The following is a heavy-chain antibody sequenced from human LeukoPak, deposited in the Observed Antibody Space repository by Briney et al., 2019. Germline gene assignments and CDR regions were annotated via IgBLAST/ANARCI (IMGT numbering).Heavy chain of an antibody. V-gene: IGHV3-73*01. J-gene: IGHJ3*02. Sequence: GGYLNLSCAASAFTFSGSAMHWVRQASGKGLEGIGRISSKAASYATVYAASVKGRLTISRDDSENTAYLQINSLKTEDTAVYYCTRPSHSYGTDAFDIWVQGTMVTGSS. CDR1: AFTFSGSA. CDR2: ISSKAASYAT. CDR3: TRPSHSYGTDAFDI. D-gene: IGHD1-14*01.